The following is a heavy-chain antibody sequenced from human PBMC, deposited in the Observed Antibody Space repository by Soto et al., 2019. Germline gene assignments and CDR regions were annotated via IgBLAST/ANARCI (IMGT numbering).Heavy chain of an antibody. D-gene: IGHD2-15*01. CDR3: ARTKCSGGSCYSWSLDY. Sequence: SETLSLTCTVSGGSITTGGYYWSWIRQLPGKGLEWIGHRYYSESTYYNPSLKSRVSISLDTSKNQFSLKLSFVTAADTAMYYCARTKCSGGSCYSWSLDYWGQGTPVTVS. CDR1: GGSITTGGYY. CDR2: RYYSEST. J-gene: IGHJ4*02. V-gene: IGHV4-31*03.